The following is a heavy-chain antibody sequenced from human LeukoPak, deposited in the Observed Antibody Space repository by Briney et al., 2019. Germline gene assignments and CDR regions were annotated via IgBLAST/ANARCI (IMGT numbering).Heavy chain of an antibody. CDR2: ISWNSGSI. CDR3: AREGVLRQHYGSGSYDNWFDP. Sequence: PGRSLRLSCAASGFTFDDYAMHWVRQAPGKGLEWVSGISWNSGSIGYADSVKGRFTISRDNAKNSLYLQMNSLRAEDTAVYYCAREGVLRQHYGSGSYDNWFDPWGQGTLVTVSS. J-gene: IGHJ5*02. V-gene: IGHV3-9*01. CDR1: GFTFDDYA. D-gene: IGHD3-10*01.